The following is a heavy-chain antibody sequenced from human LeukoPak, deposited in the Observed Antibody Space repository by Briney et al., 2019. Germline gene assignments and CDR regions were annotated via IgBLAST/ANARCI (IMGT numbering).Heavy chain of an antibody. V-gene: IGHV1-46*01. CDR3: CRCSSTSCEYYYYMDG. D-gene: IGHD2-2*01. CDR1: GYPFTSYY. Sequence: ASVKASCKAAGYPFTSYYMQVVRQAPGPGLEWMGIINPSGCSTSYAQKSQRTVTMARDKSTSTPYMEPSSRRSEHPALYYWCRCSSTSCEYYYYMDGGGKGTSVTAYS. CDR2: INPSGCST. J-gene: IGHJ6*03.